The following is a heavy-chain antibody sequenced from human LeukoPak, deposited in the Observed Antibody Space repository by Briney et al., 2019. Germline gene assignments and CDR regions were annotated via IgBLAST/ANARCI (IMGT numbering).Heavy chain of an antibody. Sequence: SETLSLTCTVSGGSISSGSYYWSWIRQPAGKGLEWIGRIYTSGNTNYNPSLKSRVTISVDTSKNQFSLELSSVTAADTAVYYCASYTSTIFGVVIDYWGQGTLVTVSS. CDR2: IYTSGNT. CDR3: ASYTSTIFGVVIDY. CDR1: GGSISSGSYY. V-gene: IGHV4-61*02. J-gene: IGHJ4*02. D-gene: IGHD3-3*01.